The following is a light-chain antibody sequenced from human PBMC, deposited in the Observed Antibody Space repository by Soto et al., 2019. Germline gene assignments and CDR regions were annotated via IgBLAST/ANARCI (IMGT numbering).Light chain of an antibody. CDR2: EVS. V-gene: IGLV2-23*02. J-gene: IGLJ2*01. Sequence: QSALTLPASVSGSPGQSITISCTGTSSDVGSYNLVSWYQQHPGKAPKLMIYEVSKRPSGVPNRFSGSKSGNTASLTISGLQTEDEADYYCCSYAGSNTGVFGGGTKLTVL. CDR3: CSYAGSNTGV. CDR1: SSDVGSYNL.